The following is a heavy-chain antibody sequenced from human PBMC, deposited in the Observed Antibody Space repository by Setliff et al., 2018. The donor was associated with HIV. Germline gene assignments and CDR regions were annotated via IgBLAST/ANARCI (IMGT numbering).Heavy chain of an antibody. Sequence: GGSLRLSCKASGFTFSKYAMHWVRQAPGEGLQWVAYIRYDGSDEDYADSVKGRFSISRDNSKYTLSLQMNSLRAEDTAVYYCARDKGPNLLDYWGQGTLVTVSS. CDR3: ARDKGPNLLDY. J-gene: IGHJ4*02. CDR2: IRYDGSDE. V-gene: IGHV3-30*02. CDR1: GFTFSKYA. D-gene: IGHD2-8*01.